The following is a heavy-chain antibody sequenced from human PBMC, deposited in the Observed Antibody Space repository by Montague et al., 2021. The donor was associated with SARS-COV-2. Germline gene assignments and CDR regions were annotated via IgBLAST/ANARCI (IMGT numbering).Heavy chain of an antibody. CDR3: VRAADNYYPSGPLVGFDL. D-gene: IGHD3-10*01. Sequence: TLSLTCNVSGGSIKTTECYWGWIRLSPGKGLEWIGYVYFSGTTYFXPSLQARTTISIDTSKSHFSLKLRSVTAADTAVYFCVRAADNYYPSGPLVGFDLWGLGTLVTVSS. CDR1: GGSIKTTECY. CDR2: VYFSGTT. V-gene: IGHV4-30-4*01. J-gene: IGHJ4*02.